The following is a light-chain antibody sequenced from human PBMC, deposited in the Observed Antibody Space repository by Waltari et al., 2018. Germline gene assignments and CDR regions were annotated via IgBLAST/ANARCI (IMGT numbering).Light chain of an antibody. CDR1: SSDVGGYMY. CDR2: DLT. Sequence: QSALTQPRSVSGSPGQSVTISCTGTSSDVGGYMYVSWYQQRPGQAPKPLIYDLTYRPSAVPDRFAGSKSGNTASLTISGLQAEDEADYYCCSYADGNTYLFGTGTFVTVL. V-gene: IGLV2-11*01. J-gene: IGLJ1*01. CDR3: CSYADGNTYL.